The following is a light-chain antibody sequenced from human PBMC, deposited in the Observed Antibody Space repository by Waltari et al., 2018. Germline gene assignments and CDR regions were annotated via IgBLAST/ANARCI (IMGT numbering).Light chain of an antibody. CDR1: SGHSSYA. CDR2: LKSDGIH. Sequence: QVVLTQSPSASASLGASVKLTCTLSSGHSSYAIAWHQQQPEKGPRYLMKLKSDGIHSRGDGIPARFYGSSFWAERYLTISRLQSEDEADYFCQAWGTGTKREFGGGTKLTVL. CDR3: QAWGTGTKRE. V-gene: IGLV4-69*01. J-gene: IGLJ2*01.